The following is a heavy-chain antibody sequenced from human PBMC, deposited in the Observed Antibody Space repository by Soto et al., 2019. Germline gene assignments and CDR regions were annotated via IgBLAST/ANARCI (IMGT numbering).Heavy chain of an antibody. Sequence: GPTLVNPAQTLTLTCAFSGFSLSTSGMCVSWIRQPPGKALEWLARIDWDDDKYYSTSLKTRLTISKDTSKNQVVLTMTNMDPVDTATYYCARMGYYGLDAFDIWGQGTMVTVS. CDR3: ARMGYYGLDAFDI. V-gene: IGHV2-70*11. D-gene: IGHD1-26*01. CDR2: IDWDDDK. CDR1: GFSLSTSGMC. J-gene: IGHJ3*02.